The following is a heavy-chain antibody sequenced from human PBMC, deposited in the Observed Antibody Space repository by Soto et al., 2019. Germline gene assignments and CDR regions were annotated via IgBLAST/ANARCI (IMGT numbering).Heavy chain of an antibody. CDR3: ATYCSSTSCLKSSYYYYGMDV. V-gene: IGHV1-24*01. D-gene: IGHD2-2*01. CDR2: FDPEDGET. CDR1: GYTHTEVS. J-gene: IGHJ6*02. Sequence: ASEKVSCKVSGYTHTEVSMPRVRQAPAKGLEGMGGFDPEDGETIYAQKFQGRVTMTEDTSTDTAYMELSSLRSEDTAVYYCATYCSSTSCLKSSYYYYGMDVWGQGTTVTVSS.